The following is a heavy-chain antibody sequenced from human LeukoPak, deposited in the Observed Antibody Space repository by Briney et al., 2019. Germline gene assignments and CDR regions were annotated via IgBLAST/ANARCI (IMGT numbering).Heavy chain of an antibody. D-gene: IGHD1-26*01. CDR1: HVSISIYY. J-gene: IGHJ4*02. Sequence: SNTLSLTCTFSHVSISIYYWTWIRPRPGKGLEWIGYIYYSGSTNYNPSLKSRVTISVDTSKNQFSLKLTSVTAADTAVYYCARGVNSGYFDYCGQGTLVTVSS. CDR2: IYYSGST. CDR3: ARGVNSGYFDY. V-gene: IGHV4-59*01.